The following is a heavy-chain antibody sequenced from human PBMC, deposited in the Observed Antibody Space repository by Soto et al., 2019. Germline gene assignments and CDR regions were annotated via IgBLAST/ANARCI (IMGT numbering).Heavy chain of an antibody. CDR3: ARVGYGDYGPNFDY. V-gene: IGHV4-34*01. J-gene: IGHJ4*02. D-gene: IGHD4-17*01. CDR2: INHSGST. CDR1: GGSFSGYY. Sequence: SETLSLTCAVYGGSFSGYYWSWIRQPPGKGLEWIGEINHSGSTNYNPSLKSRVTISVDTSKNQFSLKLSSVTAADTAVYYCARVGYGDYGPNFDYWGQGTLVTVSS.